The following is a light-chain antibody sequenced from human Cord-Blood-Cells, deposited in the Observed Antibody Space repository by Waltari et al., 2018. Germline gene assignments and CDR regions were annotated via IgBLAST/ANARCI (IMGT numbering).Light chain of an antibody. CDR3: SSYAGSNNLV. J-gene: IGLJ2*01. V-gene: IGLV2-8*01. Sequence: QSALTQPPSASGSPGQSVTISCTGTSSDAGGSNYVSWYQQHPGKAPKLMLYEVSKRPSGVPDRFSGSKSGNTASLTVSGLQAEDEADYYCSSYAGSNNLVFGGGTKLTVL. CDR1: SSDAGGSNY. CDR2: EVS.